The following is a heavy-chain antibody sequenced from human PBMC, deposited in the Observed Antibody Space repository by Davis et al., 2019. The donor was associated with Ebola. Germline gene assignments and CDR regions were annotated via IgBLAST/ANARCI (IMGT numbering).Heavy chain of an antibody. Sequence: ESLKISCAASGFTFSSYAMSWVRQAPGKGLEWVSAISGSGGSTYYADSVKGRFTISRDNSKNTLYLQMNSLRTEDTAIHYCAKDKNYDFWSGYPHDAFDIWGQGTMVTVSS. CDR2: ISGSGGST. CDR3: AKDKNYDFWSGYPHDAFDI. J-gene: IGHJ3*02. V-gene: IGHV3-23*01. D-gene: IGHD3-3*01. CDR1: GFTFSSYA.